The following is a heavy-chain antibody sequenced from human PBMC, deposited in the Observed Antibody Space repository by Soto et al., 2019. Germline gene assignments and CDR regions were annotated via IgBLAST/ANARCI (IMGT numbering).Heavy chain of an antibody. CDR3: ARVKATLYRHYYFDY. CDR2: IYHSGST. D-gene: IGHD5-12*01. Sequence: SETLSLTCAVSGGSISSSNWWSWVRQPPGKGLEWIGEIYHSGSTNYNPSLKSRVTISVDKSKNQFSLKLSSVTAADTAVYFCARVKATLYRHYYFDYWGQGTPVTVSS. CDR1: GGSISSSNW. V-gene: IGHV4-4*02. J-gene: IGHJ4*02.